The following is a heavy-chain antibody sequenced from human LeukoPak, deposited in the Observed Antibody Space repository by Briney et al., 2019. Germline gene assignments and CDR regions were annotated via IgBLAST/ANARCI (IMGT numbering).Heavy chain of an antibody. V-gene: IGHV3-21*01. CDR3: ARMGYYYDSSGYYVNFDY. D-gene: IGHD3-22*01. CDR1: GFTFSSYS. Sequence: GGSLRLSCAASGFTFSSYSMNWVRQAPGKGLEWVSSISSSSSYIYYADSVKGRFTISRDNAKNSLYLQMNSLRAEDTAVYYRARMGYYYDSSGYYVNFDYWGQGTLVTVSS. J-gene: IGHJ4*02. CDR2: ISSSSSYI.